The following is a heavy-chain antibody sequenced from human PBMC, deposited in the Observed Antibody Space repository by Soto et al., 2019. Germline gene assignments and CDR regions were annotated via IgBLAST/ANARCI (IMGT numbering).Heavy chain of an antibody. J-gene: IGHJ4*02. CDR3: ARIRPGIAAAFDY. Sequence: SWIRQPPGKALEWLALIDWDDDKYYSTSLKSRFTISKDTSKNQLVLTMTNMDPVDTATYYCARIRPGIAAAFDYWGQGTLVTVSS. V-gene: IGHV2-70*01. D-gene: IGHD6-13*01. CDR2: IDWDDDK.